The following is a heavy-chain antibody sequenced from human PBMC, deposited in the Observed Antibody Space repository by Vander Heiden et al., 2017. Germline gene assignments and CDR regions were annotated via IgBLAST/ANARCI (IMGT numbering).Heavy chain of an antibody. CDR1: GFTFSSYA. D-gene: IGHD3-16*01. J-gene: IGHJ6*02. CDR2: ISGSGGST. CDR3: ATNQGGYYYYAMDV. V-gene: IGHV3-23*01. Sequence: EVQLLESGGGLVQPGGSLRLSCAASGFTFSSYAMTWVRQAPGKGREWVSGISGSGGSTSYADSVKGRFTVSRDNSKNTLYLQMNSLRDDDTAVYYCATNQGGYYYYAMDVWGQGTTVTVSS.